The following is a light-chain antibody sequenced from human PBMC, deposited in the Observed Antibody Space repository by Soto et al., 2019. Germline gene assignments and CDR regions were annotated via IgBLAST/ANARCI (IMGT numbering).Light chain of an antibody. Sequence: EIVITQSPATLAVSPGERVSLSCRASQSVSSDLAWYQQKRGQAPRLLIYGASTRAAGIPDRFSGSGSGTDFTLTISRLEPEDFAVYYCQQYGSSGTFGQGTKVDIK. J-gene: IGKJ1*01. V-gene: IGKV3-20*01. CDR3: QQYGSSGT. CDR1: QSVSSD. CDR2: GAS.